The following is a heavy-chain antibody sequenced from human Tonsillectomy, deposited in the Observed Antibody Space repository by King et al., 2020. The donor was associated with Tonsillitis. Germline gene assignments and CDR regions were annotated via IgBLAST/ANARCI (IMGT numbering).Heavy chain of an antibody. J-gene: IGHJ4*02. V-gene: IGHV1-46*01. CDR1: GYTFTTYY. CDR3: AGGGHIYYFDF. Sequence: VQLVESGAEVKKPGASVKVSCKASGYTFTTYYMHWVRQASGQGLEWMGIINPSGGSTTYAQKFQGRVTMTRDTSTSTVYMELSSLRSEDTAVYYCAGGGHIYYFDFWGRGTLVTVSS. CDR2: INPSGGST. D-gene: IGHD3-16*01.